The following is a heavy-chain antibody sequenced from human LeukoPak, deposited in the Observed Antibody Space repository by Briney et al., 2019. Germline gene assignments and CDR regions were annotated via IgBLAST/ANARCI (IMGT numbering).Heavy chain of an antibody. CDR1: GVSISSGSNY. J-gene: IGHJ5*02. Sequence: SETLSLTCSVSGVSISSGSNYWGWIRQPPGKGLEWIGSIYHSGSTYYNPSLKSRVTISVDTSKNQFSLKLSSVTAADTAVYYCARGYFDWLSADGGWFDPWGQGTLVTVSS. CDR2: IYHSGST. D-gene: IGHD3-9*01. V-gene: IGHV4-39*07. CDR3: ARGYFDWLSADGGWFDP.